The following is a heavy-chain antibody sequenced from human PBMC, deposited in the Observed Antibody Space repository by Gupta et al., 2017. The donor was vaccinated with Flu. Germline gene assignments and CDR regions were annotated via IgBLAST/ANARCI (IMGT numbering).Heavy chain of an antibody. V-gene: IGHV3-23*01. Sequence: ASGFTFSDYAMGWVRQAPGKGLEWVSIITNGGETYYAGSVMGRFTISRDNSKNTLSLQMSSLRAEDTALYFCVRRDNVVVVAGLDVWGQGTTVTVSS. CDR2: ITNGGET. J-gene: IGHJ6*02. D-gene: IGHD2-15*01. CDR3: VRRDNVVVVAGLDV. CDR1: GFTFSDYA.